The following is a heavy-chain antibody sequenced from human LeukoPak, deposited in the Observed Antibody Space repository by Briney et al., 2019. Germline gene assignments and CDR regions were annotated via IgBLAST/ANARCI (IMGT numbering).Heavy chain of an antibody. CDR1: GYTFTTFP. V-gene: IGHV7-4-1*02. CDR2: INTITGNP. D-gene: IGHD3-9*01. Sequence: ASVKVSCKPSGYTFTTFPINWVRQAPGQGLEWMGWINTITGNPTYAQGLTGQFVFSLDTSVSTAYLQITSLKTEDIGVYYCARGHDTTGYFAYWGQGSLVTVSS. J-gene: IGHJ4*02. CDR3: ARGHDTTGYFAY.